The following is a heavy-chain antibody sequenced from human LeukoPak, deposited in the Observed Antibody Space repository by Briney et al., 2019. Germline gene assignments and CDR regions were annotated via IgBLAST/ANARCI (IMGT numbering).Heavy chain of an antibody. Sequence: SQTLSLTCGISGDSLFSSGVAWTWIRQSPSSGLEWLGRTYYSSKWYNDYAVSVKSRITINPDTSKNQFSLQLNSVTPEDTAVYFCARGRYSSFDSWGQGILVTVSS. CDR2: TYYSSKWYN. J-gene: IGHJ4*02. V-gene: IGHV6-1*01. CDR3: ARGRYSSFDS. CDR1: GDSLFSSGVA. D-gene: IGHD5-18*01.